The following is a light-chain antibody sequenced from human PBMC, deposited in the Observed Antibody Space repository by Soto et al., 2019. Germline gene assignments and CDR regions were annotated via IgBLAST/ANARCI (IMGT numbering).Light chain of an antibody. CDR1: SSDVGFYNH. Sequence: QSVLPQPASGSGSPGQSITISCTGTSSDVGFYNHVSWYQQHPGKAPKLMISDVTNRPSGVSDRFSGSKSGNTASLTISGLQTEDEADYYCMSYTTSIIYVFGSGTKVTVL. CDR3: MSYTTSIIYV. V-gene: IGLV2-14*01. CDR2: DVT. J-gene: IGLJ1*01.